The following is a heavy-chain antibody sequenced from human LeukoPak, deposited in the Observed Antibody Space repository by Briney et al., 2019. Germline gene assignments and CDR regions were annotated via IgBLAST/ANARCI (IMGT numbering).Heavy chain of an antibody. V-gene: IGHV3-7*02. CDR2: IKHDGSET. J-gene: IGHJ6*02. CDR3: AKNGGPHGMDV. CDR1: GFTFSNIW. D-gene: IGHD3-10*01. Sequence: GGSLRLSCAASGFTFSNIWTSWVRQAPGKGLEWVANIKHDGSETNYVDSVKGRFTISRDNAKNSLHLQMNSLRAEDTAVYYCAKNGGPHGMDVWGQGTTVTVSS.